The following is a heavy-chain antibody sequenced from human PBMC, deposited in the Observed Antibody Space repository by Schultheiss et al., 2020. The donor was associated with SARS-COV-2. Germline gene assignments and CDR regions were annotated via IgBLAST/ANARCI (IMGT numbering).Heavy chain of an antibody. J-gene: IGHJ4*02. Sequence: SETLSLTCAVYGGSFSGYYWSWIRQPPGKGLEWIGEINHSGSTNYNPSLKSRVTISVDTSKNQFSLKLSSVTAADTAVYYCARDGPIVGATTQPDYWGQGTLVTVSS. D-gene: IGHD1-26*01. CDR2: INHSGST. CDR3: ARDGPIVGATTQPDY. CDR1: GGSFSGYY. V-gene: IGHV4-34*01.